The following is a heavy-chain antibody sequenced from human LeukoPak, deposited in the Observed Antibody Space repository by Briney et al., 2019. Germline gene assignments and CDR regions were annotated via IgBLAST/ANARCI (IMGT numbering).Heavy chain of an antibody. V-gene: IGHV3-15*01. J-gene: IGHJ4*02. CDR1: GFTFSNAW. D-gene: IGHD1-14*01. Sequence: GGSLRLSCAASGFTFSNAWMSWVRQAPGKGLEWVGRIKSKTDGGTTDYAAPVKGRFTTSRDDSKNTLYLQMNSLKTEDTAVYYCTTHRGNRSRYFDYWGQGTLVTVSS. CDR3: TTHRGNRSRYFDY. CDR2: IKSKTDGGTT.